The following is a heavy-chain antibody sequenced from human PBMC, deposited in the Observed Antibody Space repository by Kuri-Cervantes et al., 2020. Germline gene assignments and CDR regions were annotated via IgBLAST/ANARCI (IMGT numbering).Heavy chain of an antibody. V-gene: IGHV3-23*01. CDR1: GFTFSSYA. CDR2: ISGSGGST. CDR3: AEGGLGYSGYGGRGTYDY. J-gene: IGHJ4*02. Sequence: GESLKISCAASGFTFSSYAMSWVRQAPGKGLAWVSDISGSGGSTYYADSVKGRFTISRDNSKNTLYLQMNSLRAEDTAVYYCAEGGLGYSGYGGRGTYDYWGQGTLVTVSS. D-gene: IGHD5-12*01.